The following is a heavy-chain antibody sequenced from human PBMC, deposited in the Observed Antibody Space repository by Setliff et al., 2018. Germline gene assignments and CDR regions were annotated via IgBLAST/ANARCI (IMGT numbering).Heavy chain of an antibody. Sequence: TSETLSLTCTVSGGSISSGTYYWSWIRQPAGKGLEWVGHIYTSGSTKYNPSLKSRVTISLDTSKNQFSLTLSSVTAADTAVYYCARLSCSSNSCPFDYWVQGTLVTVSS. CDR2: IYTSGST. J-gene: IGHJ4*02. D-gene: IGHD2-2*01. CDR1: GGSISSGTYY. V-gene: IGHV4-61*09. CDR3: ARLSCSSNSCPFDY.